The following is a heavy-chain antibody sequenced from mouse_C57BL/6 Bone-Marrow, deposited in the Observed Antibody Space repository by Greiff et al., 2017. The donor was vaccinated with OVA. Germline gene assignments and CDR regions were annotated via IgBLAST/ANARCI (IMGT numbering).Heavy chain of an antibody. V-gene: IGHV1-7*01. CDR3: ASHTAHYYAMDY. CDR1: GYTFTSYW. Sequence: VQLQQSGAELAKPGASVKLSCKASGYTFTSYWMHWVKQRPGQGLEWIGYINPSSGYTTYNQKFKDKATLTADKSSSTAYMQLSSLTYEDSAVYYCASHTAHYYAMDYWGQGTSVTVSS. J-gene: IGHJ4*01. D-gene: IGHD1-2*01. CDR2: INPSSGYT.